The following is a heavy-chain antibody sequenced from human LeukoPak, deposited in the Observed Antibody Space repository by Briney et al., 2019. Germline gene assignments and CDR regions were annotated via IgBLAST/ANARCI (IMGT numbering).Heavy chain of an antibody. V-gene: IGHV3-7*01. CDR2: IKQDGSEK. CDR3: ARLIAVAPYYFDC. J-gene: IGHJ4*02. Sequence: GGSLRLSCAASGFTFSSYWMSWVRQAPGKGLEWVANIKQDGSEKYYVDSVKGRFTISRDNAKNSLYLQMNSLRAEDTAVYYCARLIAVAPYYFDCWGQGTLVTVSS. D-gene: IGHD6-19*01. CDR1: GFTFSSYW.